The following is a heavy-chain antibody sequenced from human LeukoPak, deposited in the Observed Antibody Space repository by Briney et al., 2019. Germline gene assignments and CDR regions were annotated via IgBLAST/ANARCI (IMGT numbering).Heavy chain of an antibody. Sequence: PGGSLRLSCAASGFTFSSYSFNWIRQPPGKGLEWIGYIYYSGTTKYNPSLKSRVTISVDTSKNQISLKLSSVTAADTAVYSCARDVLAYCGGDCYSGYFDYWGQGTLVTVSS. CDR2: IYYSGTT. D-gene: IGHD2-21*02. CDR1: GFTFSSYS. V-gene: IGHV4-59*01. CDR3: ARDVLAYCGGDCYSGYFDY. J-gene: IGHJ4*02.